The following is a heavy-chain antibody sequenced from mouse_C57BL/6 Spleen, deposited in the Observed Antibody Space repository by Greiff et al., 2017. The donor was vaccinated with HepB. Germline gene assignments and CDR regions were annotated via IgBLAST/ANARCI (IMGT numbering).Heavy chain of an antibody. CDR1: GYTFTTYP. CDR2: FHPYNDDT. D-gene: IGHD2-3*01. Sequence: QVQLKESGAELVKPGASVKMSCKASGYTFTTYPIEWMKQNHGKSLEWIGNFHPYNDDTKYNEKFKGKATLTVEKSSSTVYLELSRLTSDDSAVYYCARRGYDGYPFAYWGQGTLVTVSA. V-gene: IGHV1-47*01. CDR3: ARRGYDGYPFAY. J-gene: IGHJ3*01.